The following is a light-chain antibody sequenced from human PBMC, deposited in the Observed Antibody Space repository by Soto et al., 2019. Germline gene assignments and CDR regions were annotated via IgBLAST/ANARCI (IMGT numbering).Light chain of an antibody. CDR1: HSISTF. J-gene: IGKJ2*01. CDR3: QQNYITPYN. Sequence: DIQMTQSPSLSVSVGDKVTITCRASHSISTFLNWYQQKPGKPPQLLIYASFNLQSGVPSRFSGSGSGTDFTLTISSLQPEDFANYYCQQNYITPYNFGQGTKLEIK. CDR2: ASF. V-gene: IGKV1-39*01.